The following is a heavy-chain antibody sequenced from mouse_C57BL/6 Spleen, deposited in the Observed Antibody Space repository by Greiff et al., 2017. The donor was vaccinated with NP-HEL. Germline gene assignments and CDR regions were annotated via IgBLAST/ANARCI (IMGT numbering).Heavy chain of an antibody. D-gene: IGHD1-1*01. CDR1: GFTFSDYY. J-gene: IGHJ2*01. CDR2: INYDGSST. V-gene: IGHV5-16*01. Sequence: DVQLVESEGGLVQPGSSMKLSCTASGFTFSDYYMAWVRQVPEKGLEWVANINYDGSSTYYLDSLKSRFIISRDNAKNILYLQMSSLKSEDTATYYCARGYYGSYYFDYWGQGTTLTVSS. CDR3: ARGYYGSYYFDY.